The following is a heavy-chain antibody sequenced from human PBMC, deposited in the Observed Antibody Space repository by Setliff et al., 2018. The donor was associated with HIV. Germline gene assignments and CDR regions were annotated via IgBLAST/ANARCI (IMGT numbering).Heavy chain of an antibody. Sequence: GGSLRLSCAASGFTLSHYSMNWVRQAPGKGLEWVSYIGGRGSTIYYADSVKGRFTISRGNSKNMLYLQMNSLRAEDTGVYFCVRGSTKTTRGNGAFDLWGQGTMVTVSS. CDR3: VRGSTKTTRGNGAFDL. V-gene: IGHV3-48*01. J-gene: IGHJ3*01. CDR2: IGGRGSTI. D-gene: IGHD1-1*01. CDR1: GFTLSHYS.